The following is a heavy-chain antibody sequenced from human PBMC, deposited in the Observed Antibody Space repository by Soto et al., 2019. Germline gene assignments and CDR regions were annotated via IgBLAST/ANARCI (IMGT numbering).Heavy chain of an antibody. D-gene: IGHD3-16*02. V-gene: IGHV3-23*01. Sequence: GGSLRLSCAASGFTFSSYAMSWVRQAPGKGLEWVSAISGSGGSTYYADSVKGRFTISRDKSKNTLYLQMNSLRAEDTAVYYCARRLSLTDAFDIWGQGTMVTVSS. CDR3: ARRLSLTDAFDI. CDR2: ISGSGGST. J-gene: IGHJ3*02. CDR1: GFTFSSYA.